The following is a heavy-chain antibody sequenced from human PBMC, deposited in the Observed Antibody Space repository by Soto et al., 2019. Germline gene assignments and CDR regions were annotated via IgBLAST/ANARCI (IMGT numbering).Heavy chain of an antibody. Sequence: GASVKVSCKASGYTFTSYGISWVRQAPGQGLEWMGWISAYNGNTNYAQKLQGRVTMTTDTSTSTAYMELRSLRSDDTAVYYCARRLHGDWSYYSDYWGQGTLVTVSS. D-gene: IGHD4-17*01. CDR2: ISAYNGNT. V-gene: IGHV1-18*01. CDR3: ARRLHGDWSYYSDY. J-gene: IGHJ4*02. CDR1: GYTFTSYG.